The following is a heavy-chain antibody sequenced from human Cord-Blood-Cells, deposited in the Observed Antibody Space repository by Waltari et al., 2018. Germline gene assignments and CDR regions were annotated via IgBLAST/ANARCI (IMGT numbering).Heavy chain of an antibody. Sequence: QVQLQQWGAGLLKPSETLSLTCAVYGGSFSGYYWSWIRQPPGKGLEWIWEINHSGSTNYKPSLKSRVTISVDTSKNQFSLKLSSVTAADTAVYYCARGSIAAAGIGAFDIWGQGTMVTVSS. CDR3: ARGSIAAAGIGAFDI. CDR1: GGSFSGYY. J-gene: IGHJ3*02. D-gene: IGHD6-13*01. V-gene: IGHV4-34*01. CDR2: INHSGST.